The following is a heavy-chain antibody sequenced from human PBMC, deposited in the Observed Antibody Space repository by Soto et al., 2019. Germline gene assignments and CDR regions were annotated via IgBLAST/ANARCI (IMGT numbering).Heavy chain of an antibody. CDR3: AKDGEVRFLEWLLSH. CDR1: GFTFRNYA. V-gene: IGHV3-23*01. J-gene: IGHJ4*02. D-gene: IGHD3-3*01. CDR2: ISGGGGST. Sequence: EVQLLESGGGLVQPGGSLRLSCAASGFTFRNYAMTWVRQAAGKGLEWVSIISGGGGSTYYVDSVKGRFTISRDNSKNMLYLQMNSLRGEDTAVYYCAKDGEVRFLEWLLSHWGQETLVTVSS.